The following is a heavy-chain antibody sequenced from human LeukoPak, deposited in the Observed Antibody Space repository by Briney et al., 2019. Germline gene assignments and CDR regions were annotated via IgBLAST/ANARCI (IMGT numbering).Heavy chain of an antibody. J-gene: IGHJ6*03. Sequence: GWSLGLSRAASGFHYIDYAMSWVRRAAGKGLEWVSGISGYGDSTYNAVSVKGRFNIPRDNSKNTVYLQLDRLRVGDTAVYYCAKESPPRTFVRGHMDVWGKGTPVIVSS. CDR3: AKESPPRTFVRGHMDV. V-gene: IGHV3-23*01. CDR2: ISGYGDST. D-gene: IGHD3-10*01. CDR1: GFHYIDYA.